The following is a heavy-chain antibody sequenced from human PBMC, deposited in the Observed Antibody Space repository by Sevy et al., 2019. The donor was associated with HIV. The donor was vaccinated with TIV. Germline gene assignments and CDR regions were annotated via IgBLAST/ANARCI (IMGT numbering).Heavy chain of an antibody. CDR2: INPNSGGT. Sequence: ASVKVSCKASGYTFTGYYMHWVRQAPGQGLEWMGWINPNSGGTNYAQKFQGRVTMTRATSISTAYMELSRLGSDDTAVYYCARGGDSSGYYMGSPWFDPWGQGTLVTVSS. J-gene: IGHJ5*02. V-gene: IGHV1-2*02. CDR1: GYTFTGYY. CDR3: ARGGDSSGYYMGSPWFDP. D-gene: IGHD3-22*01.